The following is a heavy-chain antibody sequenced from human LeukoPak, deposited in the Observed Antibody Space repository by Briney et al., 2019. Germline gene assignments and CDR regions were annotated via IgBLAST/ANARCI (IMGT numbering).Heavy chain of an antibody. CDR3: ARVPRWELLFGDY. V-gene: IGHV3-66*01. D-gene: IGHD1-26*01. CDR2: IFNDGNT. Sequence: GGSLRLSCAVSGFAVSSNSMNWVRQAPGKGLEWVSIIFNDGNTNNADSVKGRFTASRDNSKNTVYLQMNRLTADDTAVYYCARVPRWELLFGDYWGQGTLVTVSS. CDR1: GFAVSSNS. J-gene: IGHJ4*02.